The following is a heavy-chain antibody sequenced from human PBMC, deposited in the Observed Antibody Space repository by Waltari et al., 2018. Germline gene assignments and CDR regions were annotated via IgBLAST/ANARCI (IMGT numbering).Heavy chain of an antibody. CDR3: AKGDDIAAAAPFDY. J-gene: IGHJ4*02. CDR1: GFTVSSNY. Sequence: EVQLVESGGGLIQPGGSLRLSCAASGFTVSSNYMSWVRQAPGKGREWVLVIYGGGSTYYADSVKGRFTISRDNSKNTLYLQMNSLRAEDTAVCYCAKGDDIAAAAPFDYWGQGTLVTVSS. V-gene: IGHV3-53*01. D-gene: IGHD6-13*01. CDR2: IYGGGST.